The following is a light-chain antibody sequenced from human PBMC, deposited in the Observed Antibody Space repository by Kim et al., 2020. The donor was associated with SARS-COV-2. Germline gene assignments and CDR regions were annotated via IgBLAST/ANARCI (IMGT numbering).Light chain of an antibody. V-gene: IGKV1-27*01. CDR2: AAS. CDR3: QEYGSAPRT. Sequence: DIQMTQSPSSLSASVGDTVTITCRASQGIIKYLAWYQQKPWKVPQLLIYAASTLQPGVPSRFSGSGSGTDFTLTSSSLQPEDVATYYCQEYGSAPRTFGPETKVDIK. J-gene: IGKJ3*01. CDR1: QGIIKY.